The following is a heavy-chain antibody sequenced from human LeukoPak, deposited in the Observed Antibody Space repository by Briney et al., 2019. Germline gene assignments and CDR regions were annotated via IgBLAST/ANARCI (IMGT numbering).Heavy chain of an antibody. V-gene: IGHV4-31*03. CDR2: IYYSGST. D-gene: IGHD3-16*02. CDR1: GGSVSSGGYY. J-gene: IGHJ4*02. Sequence: PSETLSLTCTVSGGSVSSGGYYWSWIRQHPGEGLEWIGYIYYSGSTYYNPSLKSRVTISVDTSKNQFSLKLSSVTAADTAVYYCARFPFGGVIEVGYFDYWGQGTLVTVSS. CDR3: ARFPFGGVIEVGYFDY.